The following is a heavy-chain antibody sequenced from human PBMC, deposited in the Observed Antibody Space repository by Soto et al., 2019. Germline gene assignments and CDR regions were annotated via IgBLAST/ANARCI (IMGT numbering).Heavy chain of an antibody. V-gene: IGHV3-33*01. CDR2: IWYDGSNK. J-gene: IGHJ6*02. D-gene: IGHD6-6*01. Sequence: GGSLRLSCAASGFTFSSYGMHWVRQAPGKGLEWVAVIWYDGSNKYYADSVKGRFTISRDNSKNTLYLQMNSLRAEDTAVYYCARDRSSSSSRYYYYYGMDVWGQGTTVTVSS. CDR1: GFTFSSYG. CDR3: ARDRSSSSSRYYYYYGMDV.